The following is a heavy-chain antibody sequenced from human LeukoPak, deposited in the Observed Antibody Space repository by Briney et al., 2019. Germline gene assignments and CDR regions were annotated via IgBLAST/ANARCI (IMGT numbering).Heavy chain of an antibody. CDR3: ARDRRIAAADPDAFDI. Sequence: ASVKVSCKASGYTFTRSGISWVRQAPGQGLEWMGWISAYNGNTNYAQKLQGRVTMTTDTSTSTAYMELRSLRSDDTAVYYCARDRRIAAADPDAFDIWGQGTMVTVSS. CDR1: GYTFTRSG. V-gene: IGHV1-18*01. J-gene: IGHJ3*02. CDR2: ISAYNGNT. D-gene: IGHD6-13*01.